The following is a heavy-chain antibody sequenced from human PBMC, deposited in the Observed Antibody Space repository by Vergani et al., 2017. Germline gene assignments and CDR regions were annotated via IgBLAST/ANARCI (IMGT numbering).Heavy chain of an antibody. J-gene: IGHJ6*02. CDR2: ISSSSSYI. CDR3: AREQDSGDSPRSQKYYYYGMDV. CDR1: GFTFSSYS. D-gene: IGHD3-10*01. V-gene: IGHV3-21*01. Sequence: EVQLVESGGGLVKPGGSLRLSCAASGFTFSSYSMNWVRQAPGKGLEWVSSISSSSSYIYYADSVKGRFTIFRDNAKKSLYLQMNSLRAEDTAVYYCAREQDSGDSPRSQKYYYYGMDVWGQGTTVTVSS.